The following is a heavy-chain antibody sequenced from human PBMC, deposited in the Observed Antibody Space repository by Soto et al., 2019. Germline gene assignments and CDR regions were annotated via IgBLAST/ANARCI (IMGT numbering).Heavy chain of an antibody. CDR3: AREMGDCSSTSCCPLVPPGTGAFDI. CDR2: INPNSGGT. D-gene: IGHD2-2*01. CDR1: GYTFTCYY. Sequence: SAPVCCQAVGYTFTCYYMHWVRQAPGHELEWMGLINPNSGGTNYAQKFQGWVTMTRDTSISTAYMELSRLRSDDTAVYYCAREMGDCSSTSCCPLVPPGTGAFDIWGQGTMVPVSS. V-gene: IGHV1-2*04. J-gene: IGHJ3*02.